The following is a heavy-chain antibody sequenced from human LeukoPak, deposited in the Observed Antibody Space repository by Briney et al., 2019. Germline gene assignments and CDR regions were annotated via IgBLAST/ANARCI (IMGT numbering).Heavy chain of an antibody. Sequence: SETLSLTCTVSGGSISSSSYYWGWIRQPPGQGLEWIGSIYYSGSTYYNPSLKSRVTISVDTSKNQFSLKLSSVTAADTAVYYCARPGHYYGSGSYGIDYWGQGTLVTVSS. J-gene: IGHJ4*02. CDR3: ARPGHYYGSGSYGIDY. CDR1: GGSISSSSYY. D-gene: IGHD3-10*01. V-gene: IGHV4-39*01. CDR2: IYYSGST.